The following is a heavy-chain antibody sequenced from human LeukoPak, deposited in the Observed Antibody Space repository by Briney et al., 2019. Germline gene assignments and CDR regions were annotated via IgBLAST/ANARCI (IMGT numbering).Heavy chain of an antibody. CDR1: GGSINNYY. V-gene: IGHV4-59*01. Sequence: PSETLSLTCTVSGGSINNYYWSWIRQPPGKGLEWIGYIYHSGSTTYNPSLKSRVTISVDTSKNQFSLELSSVTAADTAIYYCARTYYYGSGRYFDYWGQGTLVTVSS. CDR3: ARTYYYGSGRYFDY. J-gene: IGHJ4*02. CDR2: IYHSGST. D-gene: IGHD3-10*01.